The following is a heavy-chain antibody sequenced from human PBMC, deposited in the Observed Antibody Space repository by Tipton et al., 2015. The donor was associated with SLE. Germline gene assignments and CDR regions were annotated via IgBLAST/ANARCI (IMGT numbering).Heavy chain of an antibody. Sequence: TLSLTCTVSGGSISSGSYYWSWIRQPAGKGLEWIGYIYTSGSTNYNPSLKSRVTISVDTSKNQFSLKLSSVTAADTAVYYCARDSFFSYYDSSGYPDYWGQGTLVTVSS. J-gene: IGHJ4*02. V-gene: IGHV4-61*09. D-gene: IGHD3-22*01. CDR2: IYTSGST. CDR1: GGSISSGSYY. CDR3: ARDSFFSYYDSSGYPDY.